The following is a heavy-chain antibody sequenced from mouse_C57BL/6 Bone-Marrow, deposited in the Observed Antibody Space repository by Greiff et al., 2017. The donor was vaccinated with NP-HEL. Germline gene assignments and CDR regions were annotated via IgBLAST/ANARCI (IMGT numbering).Heavy chain of an antibody. Sequence: VQLQESGAELARPGASVKLSCKASGYTFTSYGISWVKQSTGQGLEWIGEIYPRSGNTYYNEKFKGKATLTADKSSSTAYMELRSLTSEDSAVYYCARWDYGSSYEYVDYWGQGTTLTVSS. CDR3: ARWDYGSSYEYVDY. J-gene: IGHJ2*01. CDR1: GYTFTSYG. CDR2: IYPRSGNT. D-gene: IGHD1-1*01. V-gene: IGHV1-81*01.